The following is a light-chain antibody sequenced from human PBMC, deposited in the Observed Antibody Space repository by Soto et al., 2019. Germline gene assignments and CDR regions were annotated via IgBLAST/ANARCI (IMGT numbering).Light chain of an antibody. Sequence: DIQMTQSPSTLSAFVGDRVTITCRASQSIPNWVAWYQQKPGKAPKLLIYDASNLESGVPSRFSGGVSGTDFTLTVSSLQPDDFATYYCQQYNNYSPTFGQGTKVEV. CDR2: DAS. V-gene: IGKV1-5*01. CDR3: QQYNNYSPT. J-gene: IGKJ1*01. CDR1: QSIPNW.